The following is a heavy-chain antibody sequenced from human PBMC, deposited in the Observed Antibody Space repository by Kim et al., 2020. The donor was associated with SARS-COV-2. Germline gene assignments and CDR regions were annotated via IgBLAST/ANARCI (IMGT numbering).Heavy chain of an antibody. J-gene: IGHJ6*02. D-gene: IGHD3-10*01. CDR3: ASDKYYGSGKYVAYYGMDV. CDR2: IWNDGSQT. CDR1: VFTVSNYG. V-gene: IGHV3-33*01. Sequence: GGSLRLSCAASVFTVSNYGIHWVRQAPGKGLEWVAVIWNDGSQTFHAASVKGRFTISTDNSKNTLYLQMSSLRVEDTAVYFCASDKYYGSGKYVAYYGMDVWGQGTTVTVS.